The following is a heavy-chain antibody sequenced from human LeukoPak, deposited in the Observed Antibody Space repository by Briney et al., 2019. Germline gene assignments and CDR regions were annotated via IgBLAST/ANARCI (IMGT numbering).Heavy chain of an antibody. CDR3: ARDGSSWSYYFDY. J-gene: IGHJ4*02. Sequence: PGRSLRFSCAASGFTFSSYAMHWVRQAPGKGLEWVAVISYDGSNKYYADSVKGRFTISRDNSKNTLYLQMNSLRAEDTAVYYCARDGSSWSYYFDYWGQGTLVTVSS. V-gene: IGHV3-30-3*01. D-gene: IGHD6-13*01. CDR1: GFTFSSYA. CDR2: ISYDGSNK.